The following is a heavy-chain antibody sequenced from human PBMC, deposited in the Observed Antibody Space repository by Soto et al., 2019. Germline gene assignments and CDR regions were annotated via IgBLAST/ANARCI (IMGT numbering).Heavy chain of an antibody. Sequence: PSETLSLTCTVSCGSISSYYWSWIRQPPGKGLEWIGYIYYSGSTNYNPSLKSRVTISVDTSKNQFSLKLSSVTAADTAVYYCARDKIRSGLDYWGQGTLVTVSS. CDR2: IYYSGST. CDR1: CGSISSYY. V-gene: IGHV4-59*01. D-gene: IGHD6-19*01. J-gene: IGHJ4*02. CDR3: ARDKIRSGLDY.